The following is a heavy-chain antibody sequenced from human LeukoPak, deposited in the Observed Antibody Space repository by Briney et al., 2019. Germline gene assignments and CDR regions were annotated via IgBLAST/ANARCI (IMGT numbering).Heavy chain of an antibody. CDR3: ARGGYIAAAQYGY. D-gene: IGHD6-13*01. CDR2: IYYNGTT. Sequence: SETLSLTCTVSGGSIGTYSSSWIRQPPGKGLEWIRDIYYNGTTNYNPSLKSRVTISVDTSKNQFSLKLSSVTAEDTAVYYCARGGYIAAAQYGYWGQGTLVTVSS. J-gene: IGHJ4*02. V-gene: IGHV4-59*01. CDR1: GGSIGTYS.